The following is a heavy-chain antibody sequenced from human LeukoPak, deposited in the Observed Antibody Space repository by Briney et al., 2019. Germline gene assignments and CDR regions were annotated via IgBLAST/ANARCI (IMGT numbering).Heavy chain of an antibody. CDR3: ARRHTNSGSYSNYWFDP. Sequence: PSETLSLTCTVSGGSISSSSYYWGWIRQPPGTGLEWIGSIYYSGSTYYNPSLKSRVTISVDTSKNQFSLELSSVTAADTAVYYCARRHTNSGSYSNYWFDPWGQGTLVTVSS. V-gene: IGHV4-39*01. CDR1: GGSISSSSYY. CDR2: IYYSGST. D-gene: IGHD1-26*01. J-gene: IGHJ5*02.